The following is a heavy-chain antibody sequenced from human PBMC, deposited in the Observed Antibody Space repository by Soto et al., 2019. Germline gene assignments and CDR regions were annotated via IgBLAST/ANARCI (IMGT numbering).Heavy chain of an antibody. Sequence: QVQLVQSGAAVKKPGASVKVSCKASGYTFTSYDINWVRQATGQGLEWMGWMNPNSGNTGYAQKFQGRVTMTRNTSISTAYMELSSLRSEDTAVYYCARDRYDFWSGYYIRERGMDVWGQGTTVTVSS. CDR1: GYTFTSYD. V-gene: IGHV1-8*01. J-gene: IGHJ6*02. CDR2: MNPNSGNT. CDR3: ARDRYDFWSGYYIRERGMDV. D-gene: IGHD3-3*01.